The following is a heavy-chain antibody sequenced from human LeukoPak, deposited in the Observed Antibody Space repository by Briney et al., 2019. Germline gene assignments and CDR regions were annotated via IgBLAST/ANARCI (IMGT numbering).Heavy chain of an antibody. CDR3: ARTSSNYGDYGFDY. CDR1: GFTVSSNY. Sequence: PGGSLRLSCAASGFTVSSNYMSWVRQAPGKGLEWVSVIYPGGTTYYADSVRGRFTISRDNSKRTLYLQMNSLRAEDTAVYYCARTSSNYGDYGFDYWGQGTLVSVSS. CDR2: IYPGGTT. J-gene: IGHJ4*02. V-gene: IGHV3-66*01. D-gene: IGHD4-17*01.